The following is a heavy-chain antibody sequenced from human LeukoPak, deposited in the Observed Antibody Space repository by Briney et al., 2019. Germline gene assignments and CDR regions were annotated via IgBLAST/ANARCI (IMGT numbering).Heavy chain of an antibody. V-gene: IGHV1-69*04. CDR2: IIPILGIA. J-gene: IGHJ4*02. CDR3: ARASRYCSSTSCYDWDY. D-gene: IGHD2-2*01. CDR1: GGTFSSYA. Sequence: GASVTVSCKASGGTFSSYAISWVRQAPGQGLEWMGRIIPILGIANYAQKFQGRVTITADKSTSTAYMELSSLRSEDTAVYYCARASRYCSSTSCYDWDYWGQGTLVTVSS.